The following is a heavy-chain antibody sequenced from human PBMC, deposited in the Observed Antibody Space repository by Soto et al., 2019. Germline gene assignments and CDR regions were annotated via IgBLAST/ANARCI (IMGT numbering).Heavy chain of an antibody. CDR3: AKAGIAEAGTIAQHFDS. V-gene: IGHV3-30*18. Sequence: GVYLRLYCSSYGCTFSSYGMHWVRHSPGKGLEWVAVISYDGSNKYYADSVKGRFTISRDNSKNTLYLQMNSLRAEDTAVYYFAKAGIAEAGTIAQHFDSWGQGTLVPVSS. D-gene: IGHD6-13*01. CDR2: ISYDGSNK. J-gene: IGHJ4*02. CDR1: GCTFSSYG.